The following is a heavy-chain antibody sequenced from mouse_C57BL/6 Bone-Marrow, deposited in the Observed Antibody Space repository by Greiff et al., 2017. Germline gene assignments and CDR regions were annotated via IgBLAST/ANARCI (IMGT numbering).Heavy chain of an antibody. CDR2: IYPGSGNT. CDR1: GYTFTDYY. D-gene: IGHD1-2*01. Sequence: QVQLQQSGAELVRPGASVKLSCKASGYTFTDYYINWVKQRPGQGLEWIARIYPGSGNTYYNEKFKGKATLTAEKSSSTAYMQLSSLTSEDSAVYFCARSRLRSPYYYAMDYWGQGTSVTVSS. V-gene: IGHV1-76*01. J-gene: IGHJ4*01. CDR3: ARSRLRSPYYYAMDY.